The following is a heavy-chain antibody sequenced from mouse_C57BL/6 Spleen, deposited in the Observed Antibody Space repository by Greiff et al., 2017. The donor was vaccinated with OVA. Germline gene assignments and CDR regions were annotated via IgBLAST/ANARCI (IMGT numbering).Heavy chain of an antibody. CDR2: IWSDGST. CDR1: GFSLTSYG. V-gene: IGHV2-6*03. Sequence: QVQLQQSGPGLVAPSQSLSITCTVSGFSLTSYGVHWVRQPPGKGLEWLVVIWSDGSTTYNSALKSRLSISKDNAQSQVFLKMNSLQTDDTAMYYCARSYYGSLYAMDYWGQGTSVTVSS. CDR3: ARSYYGSLYAMDY. J-gene: IGHJ4*01. D-gene: IGHD1-1*01.